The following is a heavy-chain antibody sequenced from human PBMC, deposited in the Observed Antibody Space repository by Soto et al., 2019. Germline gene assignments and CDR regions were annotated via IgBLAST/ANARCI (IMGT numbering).Heavy chain of an antibody. Sequence: SETLSLTCAVYGGSFSGYYWSWIRQPPGKGLEWIGEINHSGSTNYNPSLKSRVTISVDTSKNQFSLKLSSVTAADTAVYYCARGRSRRVDYWGQGTLVTVSS. V-gene: IGHV4-34*01. D-gene: IGHD1-26*01. J-gene: IGHJ4*02. CDR2: INHSGST. CDR1: GGSFSGYY. CDR3: ARGRSRRVDY.